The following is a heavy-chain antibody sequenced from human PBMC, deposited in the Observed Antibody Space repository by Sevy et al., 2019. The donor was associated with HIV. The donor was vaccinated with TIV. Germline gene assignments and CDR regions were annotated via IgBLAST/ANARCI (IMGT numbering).Heavy chain of an antibody. D-gene: IGHD2-8*02. V-gene: IGHV3-30*18. CDR2: ISKDGRTK. CDR3: AKDRCTGDVCENYYYALDI. CDR1: GFTFNSYA. Sequence: GGSLRLSCAASGFTFNSYAMHWVRQAPGKGLEWVADISKDGRTKYYAESVKGRFTISRDNSKNTLNLQMNSLRAEDTAVFYCAKDRCTGDVCENYYYALDIWGQGTTVTVSS. J-gene: IGHJ6*02.